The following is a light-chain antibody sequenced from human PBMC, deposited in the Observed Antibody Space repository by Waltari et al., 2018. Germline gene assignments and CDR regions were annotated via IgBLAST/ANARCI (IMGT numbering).Light chain of an antibody. CDR1: QRISNF. V-gene: IGKV1-39*01. CDR2: AAS. Sequence: DIQMTQSPSSLSASVGDRVTITCRASQRISNFLNWYQQKPGRAPKLLIYAASSLQSGVPSRFSASGSGTEFTLTIDSLQPDDFATYYCQQYNRFSPFGQGTNVEVK. J-gene: IGKJ1*01. CDR3: QQYNRFSP.